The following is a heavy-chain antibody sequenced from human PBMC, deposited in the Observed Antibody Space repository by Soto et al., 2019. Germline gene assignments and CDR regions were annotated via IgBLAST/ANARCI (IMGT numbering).Heavy chain of an antibody. D-gene: IGHD3-9*01. CDR2: INHSGST. V-gene: IGHV4-34*01. CDR3: ARGCPLTGYYNLRRTPFAGRMDV. CDR1: GGSFSGYY. J-gene: IGHJ6*02. Sequence: SETLSLTCAVYGGSFSGYYWSWIRQPPGKGLEWIGEINHSGSTNYNPSLKSRVTISVDTSKNQFSLKLSSVTAADTAVYYCARGCPLTGYYNLRRTPFAGRMDVWGQGTTVTVSS.